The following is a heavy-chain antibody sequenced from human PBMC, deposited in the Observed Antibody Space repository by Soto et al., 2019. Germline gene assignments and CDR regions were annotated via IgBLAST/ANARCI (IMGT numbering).Heavy chain of an antibody. CDR1: GGSVSSGNYF. V-gene: IGHV4-61*01. CDR2: IHSSGST. CDR3: AILTKPTAVTTAFRGGYGLDV. J-gene: IGHJ6*02. Sequence: LETLSLTCTVSGGSVSSGNYFWSWIRQPPGKGLEWIGYIHSSGSTNYNPSLKSRVTISTDTSRNQFSLKLTSVTAADAAVYYCAILTKPTAVTTAFRGGYGLDVWGQGTTVTVSS. D-gene: IGHD4-17*01.